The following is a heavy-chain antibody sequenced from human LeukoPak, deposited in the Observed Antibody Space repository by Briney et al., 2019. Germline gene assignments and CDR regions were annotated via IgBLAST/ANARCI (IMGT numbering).Heavy chain of an antibody. CDR2: FGPEDGET. J-gene: IGHJ4*02. CDR3: ARDSALTFGGVIATLDY. Sequence: GASVKVSCKVSGYTLTELSMHWVRQAPGKGLEWMGGFGPEDGETIYAQKFQGRVTMTRDTSISTAYMELSRLRSDDTAVYYCARDSALTFGGVIATLDYWGQGTLVTVSS. V-gene: IGHV1-24*01. D-gene: IGHD3-16*02. CDR1: GYTLTELS.